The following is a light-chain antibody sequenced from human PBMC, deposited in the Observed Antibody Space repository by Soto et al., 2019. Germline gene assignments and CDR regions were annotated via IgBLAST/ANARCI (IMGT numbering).Light chain of an antibody. CDR3: LQSYSTPRT. Sequence: DIQMTQSPSSLSASVGDRVTITCRASQNINTFLHWYQQKPAKAPELLIYVASNLQSAVPSRFSGSGSGTDFTLTISSLQPEDFATYYCLQSYSTPRTFGQGTKVEIK. CDR1: QNINTF. CDR2: VAS. V-gene: IGKV1-39*01. J-gene: IGKJ1*01.